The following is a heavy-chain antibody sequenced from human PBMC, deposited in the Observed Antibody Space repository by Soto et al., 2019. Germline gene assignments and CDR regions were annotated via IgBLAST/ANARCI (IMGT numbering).Heavy chain of an antibody. CDR1: GSSITGTSY. CDR2: FSLSGTT. V-gene: IGHV4-4*07. Sequence: SETLSLTCTVSGSSITGTSYWSWIRQPAGKGLEWIGRFSLSGTTNYNPSLRSRVTMSADVSKNQFSLRLTSVTAADTALYYCARGMTPPGAPAWYYFDSWGQGTLVTVSS. D-gene: IGHD2-8*02. CDR3: ARGMTPPGAPAWYYFDS. J-gene: IGHJ4*02.